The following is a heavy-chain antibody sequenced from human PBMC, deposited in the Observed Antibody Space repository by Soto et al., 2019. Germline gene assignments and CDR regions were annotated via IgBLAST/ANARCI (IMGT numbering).Heavy chain of an antibody. CDR3: AREIIELMGAIRWFDP. Sequence: EVQLVESGGGLVQPVGSLRLSCAASGFTFTSHWMHWVRQAPGKGPEWVSRINGDGTSISYADSVKGRFTISRDNAKNTLYLQMNSLRAEDTAVYYCAREIIELMGAIRWFDPWGQGTLVTVSS. D-gene: IGHD2-8*01. V-gene: IGHV3-74*01. CDR1: GFTFTSHW. CDR2: INGDGTSI. J-gene: IGHJ5*02.